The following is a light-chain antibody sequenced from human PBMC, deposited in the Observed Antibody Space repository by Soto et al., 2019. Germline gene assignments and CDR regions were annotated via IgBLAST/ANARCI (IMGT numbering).Light chain of an antibody. V-gene: IGLV2-14*01. CDR3: ASYTATTTRV. J-gene: IGLJ3*02. CDR1: SSDVGGYNY. Sequence: QSALTQPASVSGSPGQPITISCTGTSSDVGGYNYVSWYQHHPGNAPKLMIYEVSNRPSGVSYRFSGSKSGNTASLTISGLQAEDEADYYCASYTATTTRVFGGGTKLTVL. CDR2: EVS.